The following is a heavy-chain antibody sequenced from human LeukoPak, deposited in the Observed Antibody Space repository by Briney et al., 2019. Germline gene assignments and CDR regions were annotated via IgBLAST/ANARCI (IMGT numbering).Heavy chain of an antibody. CDR1: AYTFTDYY. Sequence: ASVKVSCKASAYTFTDYYVHWVRQAPGQGLEWMGRINPSSGDTNYAQNFQSRVTMTRDTSISTAYMELSRLRSDDTAVYYCATTRGYFYYWGKGTLVTVPS. J-gene: IGHJ4*02. CDR2: INPSSGDT. D-gene: IGHD1-14*01. CDR3: ATTRGYFYY. V-gene: IGHV1-2*06.